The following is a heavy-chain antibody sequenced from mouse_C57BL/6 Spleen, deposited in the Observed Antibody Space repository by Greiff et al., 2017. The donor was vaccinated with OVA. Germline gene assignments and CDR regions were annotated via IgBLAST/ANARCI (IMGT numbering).Heavy chain of an antibody. J-gene: IGHJ2*01. CDR3: ARHEGDPQYYGPGFDY. V-gene: IGHV1-62-2*01. CDR1: GYTFTEYT. CDR2: FYPGSGSI. D-gene: IGHD1-2*01. Sequence: QVQLQQSGAELVKPGASVKLSCKASGYTFTEYTIHWVKQRSGQGLEWIGWFYPGSGSIKYNEKFKDKATLTADKSSSTVYMELSRLTSEDSAVYFCARHEGDPQYYGPGFDYWGQGTTLTVSS.